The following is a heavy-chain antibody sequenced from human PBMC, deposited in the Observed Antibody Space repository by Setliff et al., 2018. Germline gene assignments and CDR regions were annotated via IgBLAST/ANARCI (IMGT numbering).Heavy chain of an antibody. D-gene: IGHD3-22*01. V-gene: IGHV4-59*11. CDR1: GGSISSHY. CDR3: ARGFGYYYDSSGHYFHYGMDV. CDR2: IYYSGST. Sequence: SETLSLTCTVSGGSISSHYWSWIRQPPGKGLEWIGSIYYSGSTNYNPSLKSRVTISVDTSKNQFSLKLSSVTAADTAVYYCARGFGYYYDSSGHYFHYGMDVWGQGTTVTVSS. J-gene: IGHJ6*02.